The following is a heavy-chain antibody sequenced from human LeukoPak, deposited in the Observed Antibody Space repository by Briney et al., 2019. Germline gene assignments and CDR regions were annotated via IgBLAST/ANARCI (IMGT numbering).Heavy chain of an antibody. J-gene: IGHJ6*02. Sequence: ASVKVSCKASGYTFTGYYMHWVRQAPGQGLEWMGWISAYNGNTNYAQKLQGRVTMTTDTSTSTAYMELRSLRSDDTAVYYCARGMGSGYYWDYYYYGMDVWGQGTTVTVSS. D-gene: IGHD3-22*01. CDR1: GYTFTGYY. CDR2: ISAYNGNT. V-gene: IGHV1-18*04. CDR3: ARGMGSGYYWDYYYYGMDV.